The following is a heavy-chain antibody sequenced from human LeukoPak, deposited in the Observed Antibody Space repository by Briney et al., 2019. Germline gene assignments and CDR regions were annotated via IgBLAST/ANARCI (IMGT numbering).Heavy chain of an antibody. CDR3: AKPFGDCLYATFDQ. CDR2: ISGSGGST. D-gene: IGHD2-21*02. CDR1: GFTFTTHA. V-gene: IGHV3-23*01. J-gene: IGHJ4*02. Sequence: GGSLRLSCAASGFTFTTHAMNWVRQAPGKGLEWVSVISGSGGSTHYADSVKGRFTVSRDNSKRPLFLQINRLTAEDTAGYYLAKPFGDCLYATFDQWGERTLVTVAS.